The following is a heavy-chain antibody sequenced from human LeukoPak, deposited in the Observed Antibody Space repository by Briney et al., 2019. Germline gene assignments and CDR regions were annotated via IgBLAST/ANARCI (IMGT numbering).Heavy chain of an antibody. Sequence: PGGSLRLSCAASGFTFSSYSMNWVRQAPGKGLEWVSSISSSSSYIYYADSVKGRFTISRDNAKNSLYLQMNSLRAEDTAVYYCARDEGYTATEFDYWGQGTLVTVSS. CDR1: GFTFSSYS. D-gene: IGHD5-18*01. J-gene: IGHJ4*02. CDR3: ARDEGYTATEFDY. V-gene: IGHV3-21*01. CDR2: ISSSSSYI.